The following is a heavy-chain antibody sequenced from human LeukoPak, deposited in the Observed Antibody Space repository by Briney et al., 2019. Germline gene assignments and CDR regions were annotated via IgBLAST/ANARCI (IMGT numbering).Heavy chain of an antibody. J-gene: IGHJ4*02. CDR2: INPNSGGT. CDR3: ARAATGYCSSTSCYHPEFDY. CDR1: GYTFTGYY. D-gene: IGHD2-2*01. V-gene: IGHV1-2*02. Sequence: ASVKVSCKASGYTFTGYYMHWVRPAPGQGLEWMGWINPNSGGTNYAQKFQGRVTMTRDTSISTAYMELSRLRSDDTAVYYCARAATGYCSSTSCYHPEFDYWGQGTLVTVSS.